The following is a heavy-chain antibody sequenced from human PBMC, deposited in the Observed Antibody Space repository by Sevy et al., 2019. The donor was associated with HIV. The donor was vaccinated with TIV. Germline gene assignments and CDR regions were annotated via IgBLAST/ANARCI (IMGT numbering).Heavy chain of an antibody. Sequence: SETLSLTCAVYGGSFSGYYWSWIRQPPGKGLEWTGEINHSGSTNYNPSLKSRVTISVDTSKNQFSLKLSSVTAADTAVYYCARGRARMVYANYWYFDLWGRGTLVTVSS. CDR3: ARGRARMVYANYWYFDL. D-gene: IGHD2-8*01. CDR1: GGSFSGYY. CDR2: INHSGST. V-gene: IGHV4-34*01. J-gene: IGHJ2*01.